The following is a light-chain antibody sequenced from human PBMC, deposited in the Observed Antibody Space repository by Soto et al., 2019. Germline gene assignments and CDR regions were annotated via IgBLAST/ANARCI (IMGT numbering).Light chain of an antibody. V-gene: IGLV2-14*01. CDR2: AVS. CDR1: SSDVGDYNY. CDR3: CSYMRNSLYV. Sequence: QSALTQPASVSGSPGQSITISCTGTSSDVGDYNYVSWYQQHPGKAPKLMISAVSNRPSGVSDRFSGSKSGNTASLTISGLRAEDEADYYCSYMRNSLYVFGTGTKVTV. J-gene: IGLJ1*01.